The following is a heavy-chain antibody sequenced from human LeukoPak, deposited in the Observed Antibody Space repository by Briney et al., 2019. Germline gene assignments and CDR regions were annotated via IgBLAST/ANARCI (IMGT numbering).Heavy chain of an antibody. CDR1: GFTLSSYA. CDR2: ISGSGGST. Sequence: GGSLRLSCAASGFTLSSYARSWVRQAPGKGLEWVSAISGSGGSTYYADSVKGRFTISRDNSKNTLYLQMNSLRAEDTAVYYCAGVGATSDDAFDICGQGTMVTVSS. CDR3: AGVGATSDDAFDI. V-gene: IGHV3-23*01. J-gene: IGHJ3*02. D-gene: IGHD1-26*01.